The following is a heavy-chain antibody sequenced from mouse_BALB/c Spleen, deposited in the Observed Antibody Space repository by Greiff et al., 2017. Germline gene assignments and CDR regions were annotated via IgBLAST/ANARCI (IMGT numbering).Heavy chain of an antibody. CDR1: GYSITSDYA. V-gene: IGHV3-2*02. Sequence: DVKLVESGPGLVKPSQSLSLTCTVTGYSITSDYAWNWIRQFPGNKLEWMGYISYSGSTSYNPSLKSRISITRDTSKNQFFLQLNSVTTEDTATYYCARKGWYFDVWGAGTTVTVSS. J-gene: IGHJ1*01. CDR3: ARKGWYFDV. CDR2: ISYSGST.